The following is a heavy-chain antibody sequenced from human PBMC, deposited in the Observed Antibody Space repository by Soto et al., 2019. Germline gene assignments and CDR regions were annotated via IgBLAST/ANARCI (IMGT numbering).Heavy chain of an antibody. CDR3: ARRYGTTFDY. D-gene: IGHD1-7*01. Sequence: SETLSLTCSVSGASISSYYYTWIRQTPGKGLEWIGYIYLGGSTNYSPSLKSRLTISVDKSKNQFSLKLSSVTAADTAVYYCARRYGTTFDYWGQGTLVTVSS. V-gene: IGHV4-59*01. CDR1: GASISSYY. J-gene: IGHJ4*02. CDR2: IYLGGST.